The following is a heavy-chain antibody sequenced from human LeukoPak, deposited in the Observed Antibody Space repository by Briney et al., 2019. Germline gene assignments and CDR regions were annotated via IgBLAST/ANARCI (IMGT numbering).Heavy chain of an antibody. J-gene: IGHJ4*02. CDR1: GFTFSDYY. Sequence: GGSLRLSCAASGFTFSDYYMSWIRQAPGKGLEWVSYISSSGSTIYYADSVKGRFTISRDNAKNSLFLQMNSLRAEDTAVYYCARLSTAAADSDYWGQGTLVTVSS. CDR3: ARLSTAAADSDY. D-gene: IGHD6-25*01. CDR2: ISSSGSTI. V-gene: IGHV3-11*04.